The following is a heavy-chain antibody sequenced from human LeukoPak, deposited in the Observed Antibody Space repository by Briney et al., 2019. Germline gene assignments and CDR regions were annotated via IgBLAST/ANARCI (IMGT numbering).Heavy chain of an antibody. CDR3: ATARVGAITDLDY. V-gene: IGHV1-2*02. Sequence: ASVKVSCKASGYTFTDHYIHWVRQAPGQGFEWMGWIDPNSGGTNYVQKFQGRVTMTEDTSTDTAYMELSSLRSEDTAVYYCATARVGAITDLDYWGQGTLVTVSS. J-gene: IGHJ4*02. CDR1: GYTFTDHY. CDR2: IDPNSGGT. D-gene: IGHD1-26*01.